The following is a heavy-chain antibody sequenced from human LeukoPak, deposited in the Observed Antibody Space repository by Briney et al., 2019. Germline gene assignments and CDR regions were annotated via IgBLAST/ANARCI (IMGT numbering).Heavy chain of an antibody. J-gene: IGHJ4*02. CDR1: GFTFSTYA. CDR2: ISDSGSAT. Sequence: GGSLRLSCAASGFTFSTYAMSWVRQAPGKGLEWVSAISDSGSATYSADSVKGRFTISRDNSKNTLYLQMNSLRAEDTAVYYCAKIRKATENDYWGQGTLVTVSS. V-gene: IGHV3-23*01. D-gene: IGHD5-12*01. CDR3: AKIRKATENDY.